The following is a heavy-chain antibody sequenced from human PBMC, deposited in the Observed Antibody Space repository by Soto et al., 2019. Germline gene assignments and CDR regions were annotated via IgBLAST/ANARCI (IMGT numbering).Heavy chain of an antibody. CDR2: INHSGST. CDR1: GGSFSGYY. J-gene: IGHJ4*02. Sequence: SETLSLTCAVYGGSFSGYYWSWIRQPPGKGLEWIGEINHSGSTNYNPSLKSRVTISVDTSKNQFSLKLSSVTAADTAVYYCARTQGDNYGDYDYWGQGTLVTSPQ. CDR3: ARTQGDNYGDYDY. V-gene: IGHV4-34*01. D-gene: IGHD4-17*01.